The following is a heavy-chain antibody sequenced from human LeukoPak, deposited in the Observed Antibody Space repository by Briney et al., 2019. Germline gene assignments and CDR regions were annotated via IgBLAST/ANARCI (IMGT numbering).Heavy chain of an antibody. Sequence: GGSLRLSCAASGFTFSSYSMIWVRPAPGQGLEWVSYISSSSSTIYYADSVKGRFTISRDNAKNTLYLQMNSLRDEDTAVYYCARGLDYDYVWGSYRPPHFDYWGQGTLVTVSS. D-gene: IGHD3-16*02. CDR3: ARGLDYDYVWGSYRPPHFDY. CDR2: ISSSSSTI. CDR1: GFTFSSYS. V-gene: IGHV3-48*02. J-gene: IGHJ4*02.